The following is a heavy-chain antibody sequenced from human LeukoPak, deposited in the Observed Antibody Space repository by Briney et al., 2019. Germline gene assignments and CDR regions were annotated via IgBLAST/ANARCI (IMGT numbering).Heavy chain of an antibody. CDR3: AKGTDFWSGPIDY. V-gene: IGHV3-15*07. CDR1: GFTFSNAY. J-gene: IGHJ4*02. D-gene: IGHD3-3*01. CDR2: IKPKTDGETT. Sequence: GGSLRLSCAASGFTFSNAYMNWVRQAPGKGLEWVGRIKPKTDGETTEYAAPVKDRFSISRDDSKSMMYLQMNSLKTEDTAVYYCAKGTDFWSGPIDYWGQGTLVTVSS.